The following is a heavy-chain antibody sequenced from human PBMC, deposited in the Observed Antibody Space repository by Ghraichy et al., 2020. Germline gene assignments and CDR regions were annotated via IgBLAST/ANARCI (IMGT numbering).Heavy chain of an antibody. J-gene: IGHJ3*02. CDR1: GFTFSSYA. CDR3: AKVYCSGGSCYYDAFDI. Sequence: GGSLRLSCAASGFTFSSYAMSWVRQAPGKGLEWVSAISGSGGSTYYADSVKGRFTISRDNSKNTLYLQMNSLRAEDTAVYYCAKVYCSGGSCYYDAFDIWGQGTMVTVSS. CDR2: ISGSGGST. D-gene: IGHD2-15*01. V-gene: IGHV3-23*01.